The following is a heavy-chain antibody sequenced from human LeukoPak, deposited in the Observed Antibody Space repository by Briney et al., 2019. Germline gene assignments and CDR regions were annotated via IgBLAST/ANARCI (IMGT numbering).Heavy chain of an antibody. CDR2: IYYSGST. Sequence: SETLSLTCTVSGGSISSYYWSWIRQPPGKGLEWIGYIYYSGSTNYNPSLKSRVTISVDTSKNQFSLKLSSVTAADTAVYYCARGGRVAPTAFDIWGHGTMVTVSS. CDR3: ARGGRVAPTAFDI. CDR1: GGSISSYY. J-gene: IGHJ3*02. D-gene: IGHD3-16*01. V-gene: IGHV4-59*01.